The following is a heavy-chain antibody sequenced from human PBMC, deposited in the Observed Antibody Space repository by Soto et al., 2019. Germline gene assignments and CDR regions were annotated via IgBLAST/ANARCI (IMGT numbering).Heavy chain of an antibody. J-gene: IGHJ3*01. CDR1: GGTLNKHA. CDR3: ARGGTSGWLKGAYDV. Sequence: QVQLVQSGAEVKKPGSSVKFSCKASGGTLNKHAITWVRRAPGQGLEWRGGIIPMFGIPNYPQKFQGRVTITADNSTNTSHMELHSLTSDDTAVYYCARGGTSGWLKGAYDVWGQGTMVTVSS. CDR2: IIPMFGIP. D-gene: IGHD6-13*01. V-gene: IGHV1-69*17.